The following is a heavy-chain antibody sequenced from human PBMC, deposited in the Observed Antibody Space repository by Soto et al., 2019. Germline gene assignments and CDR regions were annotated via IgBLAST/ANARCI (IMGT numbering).Heavy chain of an antibody. CDR1: GGSFSDYY. J-gene: IGHJ5*02. V-gene: IGHV4-34*01. Sequence: PSETLSLTCAVYGGSFSDYYWSWIRQPPGKGQEWIGEINHRGSTKYNPSLKSRVTIAVDTSKNQCSLNLISVTAADTAVYYFARQPLEARRFGPWGQGTLVTVSS. CDR2: INHRGST. CDR3: ARQPLEARRFGP.